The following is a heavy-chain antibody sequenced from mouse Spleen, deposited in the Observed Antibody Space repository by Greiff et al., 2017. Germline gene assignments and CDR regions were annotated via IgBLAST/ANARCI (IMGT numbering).Heavy chain of an antibody. CDR3: ARSTHYYGSSYGYFDV. V-gene: IGHV2-9-1*01. CDR1: GFSFTSYA. D-gene: IGHD1-1*01. Sequence: VMLVESGPGLVAPSQSLSITCTVSGFSFTSYAISWVRQPPGKGLEWLGVIWTGGGTNYNSALKSRLSISKDNSKSQVFLKMNSLQTDDTARYYCARSTHYYGSSYGYFDVWGTGTTVTVSS. J-gene: IGHJ1*03. CDR2: IWTGGGT.